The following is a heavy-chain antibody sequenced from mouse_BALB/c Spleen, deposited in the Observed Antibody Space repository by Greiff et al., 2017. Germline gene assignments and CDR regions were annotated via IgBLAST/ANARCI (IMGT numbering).Heavy chain of an antibody. CDR2: ISYSGST. CDR1: GYSITSDYA. V-gene: IGHV3-2*02. J-gene: IGHJ2*01. Sequence: EVKVEESGPGLVKPSQSLSLTCTVTGYSITSDYAWNWIRQFPGNKLEWMGYISYSGSTSYNPSLKSRISITRDTSKNQFFLQLNSVTTEDTATYYCVRGDYADYWGQGTTLTVSS. CDR3: VRGDYADY. D-gene: IGHD2-4*01.